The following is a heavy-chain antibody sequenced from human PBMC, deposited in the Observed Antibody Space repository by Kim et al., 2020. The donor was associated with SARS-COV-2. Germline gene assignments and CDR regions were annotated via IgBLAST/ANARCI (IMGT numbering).Heavy chain of an antibody. CDR3: ARTPTLYDFWSGYPRGYFDY. Sequence: SETLSLTCAVYGGSFSGYYWSWIRQPPGKGLEWIGEINHSGSTNYNPSLKSRVTISVDTSKNQFSLKLSSVTAADTAVYYCARTPTLYDFWSGYPRGYFDYWGQGTLVTVSS. CDR2: INHSGST. V-gene: IGHV4-34*01. J-gene: IGHJ4*02. CDR1: GGSFSGYY. D-gene: IGHD3-3*01.